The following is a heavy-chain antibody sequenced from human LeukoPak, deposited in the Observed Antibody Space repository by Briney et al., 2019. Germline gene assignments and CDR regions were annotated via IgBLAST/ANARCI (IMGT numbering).Heavy chain of an antibody. CDR1: GFTFSSYA. CDR2: ISGSGGST. Sequence: GGSLRLSCAASGFTFSSYAMSWVRQAPGKGLEWVSAISGSGGSTYYADSVKGRFTISRDNSKNTLYLQMNSLRAEDTAVYYCARDLSGWYEGFDYWGQGTLVTVSS. V-gene: IGHV3-23*01. D-gene: IGHD6-19*01. J-gene: IGHJ4*02. CDR3: ARDLSGWYEGFDY.